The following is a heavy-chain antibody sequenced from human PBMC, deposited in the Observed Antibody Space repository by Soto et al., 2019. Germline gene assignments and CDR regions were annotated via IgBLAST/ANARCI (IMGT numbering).Heavy chain of an antibody. J-gene: IGHJ6*03. CDR1: GFTFSSYG. CDR3: ARIPYCSGGSCYDYYYYMDV. V-gene: IGHV3-33*01. D-gene: IGHD2-15*01. CDR2: IWYDGSNK. Sequence: GGSLRLSCAASGFTFSSYGMHWVRQAPGKGLEWVAVIWYDGSNKYYADSVKGRFTISRDNSKNTLYLQMNSLRAEDTAVYYCARIPYCSGGSCYDYYYYMDVWGKGTTVTVSS.